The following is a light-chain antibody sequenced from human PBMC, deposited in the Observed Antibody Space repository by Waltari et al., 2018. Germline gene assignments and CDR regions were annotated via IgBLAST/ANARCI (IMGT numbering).Light chain of an antibody. CDR1: SSDVGSYNL. CDR3: CSYAGSAISV. Sequence: QSALTQTATVSGSPGQSITISCTGTSSDVGSYNLVSWYQQRPGKAPTLIMYDVNKRPAGVSNRFSGSKSGNTASLTISRLQAADEADYYCCSYAGSAISVFGGGTRLTVL. V-gene: IGLV2-23*02. J-gene: IGLJ3*02. CDR2: DVN.